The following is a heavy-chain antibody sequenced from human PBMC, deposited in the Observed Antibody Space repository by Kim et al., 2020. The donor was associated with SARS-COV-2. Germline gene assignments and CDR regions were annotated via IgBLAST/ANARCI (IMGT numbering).Heavy chain of an antibody. V-gene: IGHV3-23*01. CDR3: AGGYSTGWYTSWDFQH. D-gene: IGHD6-19*01. Sequence: GGSLRLSCAASGFTFRTYAMSWVRQAPGKGLEWVSGISGSGDSAFYADSVKGRFTISRDNSKNILYLQMNSLRAEDTAVYYCAGGYSTGWYTSWDFQHWGQGTLVIV. J-gene: IGHJ1*01. CDR2: ISGSGDSA. CDR1: GFTFRTYA.